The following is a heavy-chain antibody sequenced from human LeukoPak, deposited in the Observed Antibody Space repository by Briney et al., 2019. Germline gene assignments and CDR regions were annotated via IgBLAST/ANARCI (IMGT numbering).Heavy chain of an antibody. V-gene: IGHV3-53*01. CDR2: IFGGLNT. D-gene: IGHD3-10*01. CDR1: GFNVSNNY. Sequence: PGGSLRLSCAASGFNVSNNYMSWVRQAPGKGLEWVSVIFGGLNTFYADSVKGRFTISRDNSKNTLYLQMNSLSAEDTALYYCAKDLTEFVDPGYGYMDVWGKGTTVTISS. J-gene: IGHJ6*03. CDR3: AKDLTEFVDPGYGYMDV.